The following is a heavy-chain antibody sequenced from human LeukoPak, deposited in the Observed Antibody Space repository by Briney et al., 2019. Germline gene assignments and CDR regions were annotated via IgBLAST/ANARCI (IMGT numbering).Heavy chain of an antibody. D-gene: IGHD2-2*01. CDR1: GYTFTSYG. Sequence: ASVKVSCKASGYTFTSYGISWVRQAPGQGLEWMGWISAYSGNTNYAQKLQGRVTMTTDTSTSTAYMELRSLRSDDTAVYYCARDLGLVVPAAISDYWGQGTLVTVSS. CDR3: ARDLGLVVPAAISDY. CDR2: ISAYSGNT. V-gene: IGHV1-18*04. J-gene: IGHJ4*02.